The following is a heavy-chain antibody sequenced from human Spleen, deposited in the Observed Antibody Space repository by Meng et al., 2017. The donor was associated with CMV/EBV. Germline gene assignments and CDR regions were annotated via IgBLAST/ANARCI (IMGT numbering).Heavy chain of an antibody. Sequence: SGSTYYNPSLKSRVTISVDRSKNQFSLKLSSVTAADTAVYYCARGDTLVRGVTVRPFDYWGQGTLVTVSS. V-gene: IGHV4-30-2*01. J-gene: IGHJ4*02. D-gene: IGHD3-10*01. CDR2: SGST. CDR3: ARGDTLVRGVTVRPFDY.